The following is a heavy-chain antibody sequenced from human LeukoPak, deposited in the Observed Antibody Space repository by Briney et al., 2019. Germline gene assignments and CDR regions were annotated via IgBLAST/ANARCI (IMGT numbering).Heavy chain of an antibody. J-gene: IGHJ4*02. V-gene: IGHV4-59*01. CDR1: GGSISSYY. CDR2: IYYSGST. Sequence: SETLSLTCTVSGGSISSYYWSWIRQPPGKGLEWIGYIYYSGSTNYNPSLKSRVTISVDTSKNQFSLKLSSVTAADTAVYYCARKVGYSYGLDYWGQGTLVTVSS. CDR3: ARKVGYSYGLDY. D-gene: IGHD5-18*01.